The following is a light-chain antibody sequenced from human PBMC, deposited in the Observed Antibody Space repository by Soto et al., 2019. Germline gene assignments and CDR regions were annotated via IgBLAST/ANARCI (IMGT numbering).Light chain of an antibody. J-gene: IGKJ2*01. CDR3: QQYGNTPPNA. CDR2: GAS. V-gene: IGKV3-20*01. Sequence: EIVLTQSPGTLSLSPGERDTHSCRASQIFSISYLAWYQQKPGQAPRVLIYGASSRATGIPDRFSGSGFGTDFTLTISRLEPEDFAVYFCQQYGNTPPNAFGQGTKVDIK. CDR1: QIFSISY.